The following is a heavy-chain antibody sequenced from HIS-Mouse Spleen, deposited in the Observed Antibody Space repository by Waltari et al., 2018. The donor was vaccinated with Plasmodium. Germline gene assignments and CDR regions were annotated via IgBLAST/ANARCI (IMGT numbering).Heavy chain of an antibody. Sequence: EVQLVESGGGLVQPGGSLRLSCAASGFTFSSYSMNWVRQAPGKGLEWVSYISSSSITIYYADSVKGRFTISRDNAKNLLYLQMNSLRAEDTAVYYCARVNSGSYYWFDPWGQGTLVTVSS. CDR2: ISSSSITI. V-gene: IGHV3-48*01. CDR3: ARVNSGSYYWFDP. D-gene: IGHD1-26*01. J-gene: IGHJ5*02. CDR1: GFTFSSYS.